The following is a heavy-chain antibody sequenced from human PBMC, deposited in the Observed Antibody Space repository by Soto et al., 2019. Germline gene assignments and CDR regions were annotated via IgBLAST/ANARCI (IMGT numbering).Heavy chain of an antibody. V-gene: IGHV3-23*01. CDR2: ISGSGSSA. CDR3: AKEDRGYHYFDP. Sequence: GGSLRLSCAASGFTFNTYAMNWVRQAPGKGLEWVSGISGSGSSAHYADSVKGRFTISRDNSKNTLSLHMNSLRAEDTAIYYCAKEDRGYHYFDPWGQGTLVTVSS. J-gene: IGHJ5*02. D-gene: IGHD1-1*01. CDR1: GFTFNTYA.